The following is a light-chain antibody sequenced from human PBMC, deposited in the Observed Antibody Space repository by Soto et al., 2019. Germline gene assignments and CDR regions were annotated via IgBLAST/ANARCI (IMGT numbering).Light chain of an antibody. V-gene: IGLV2-23*02. CDR1: SSDVGNYNL. CDR2: DVS. Sequence: QSALTQPASVSGSPEQSITISCTGTSSDVGNYNLVSWYQQHPGKAPKLMIYDVSKRPSGVSNRFSGSKSGNTASLTISGLQADDEADYYCCSYAGDSYVFGTGTKLTVL. J-gene: IGLJ1*01. CDR3: CSYAGDSYV.